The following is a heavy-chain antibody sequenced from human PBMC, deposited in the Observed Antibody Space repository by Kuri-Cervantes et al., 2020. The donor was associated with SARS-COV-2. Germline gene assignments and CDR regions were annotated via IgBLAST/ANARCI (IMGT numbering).Heavy chain of an antibody. CDR2: MNPNSGNT. J-gene: IGHJ5*02. D-gene: IGHD1-26*01. Sequence: ASVKVSCKASGYTFTSYDINWVRQATGQGLEWMGWMNPNSGNTGYAQKFQGRVTMTRNTSVSTAYMELSSLRSEDTAVYYCARERVVGATYRPPYNWFDPWGQGTLGTVSS. CDR3: ARERVVGATYRPPYNWFDP. V-gene: IGHV1-8*02. CDR1: GYTFTSYD.